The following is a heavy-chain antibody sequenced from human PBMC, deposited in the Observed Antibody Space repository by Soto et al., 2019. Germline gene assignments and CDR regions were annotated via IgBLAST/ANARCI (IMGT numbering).Heavy chain of an antibody. CDR2: IGTAGDT. CDR3: ARGQEVGAHFFDS. J-gene: IGHJ4*02. D-gene: IGHD2-15*01. Sequence: PGGSLRLSCEASGFTFSGFDMHWVRQPTGKGLEWVSTIGTAGDTYYAVSVKGRFTISRDNAKNSLSIQMNSLRAGDTAVYFCARGQEVGAHFFDSWGQGAKVTVYS. CDR1: GFTFSGFD. V-gene: IGHV3-13*01.